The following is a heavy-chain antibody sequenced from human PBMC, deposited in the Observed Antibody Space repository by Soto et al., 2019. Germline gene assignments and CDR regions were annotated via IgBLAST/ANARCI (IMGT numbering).Heavy chain of an antibody. Sequence: SLRLSCAASGFTFSSYAMHWVRQAPGKGLEWVAVISYDGSNKYYADSVKGRFTISRDNSKNTLYLQMNSLRAEDTAVYYCASPSDYDFWSGYSSYFDYWGQGTLVTVSS. J-gene: IGHJ4*02. CDR2: ISYDGSNK. CDR3: ASPSDYDFWSGYSSYFDY. V-gene: IGHV3-30-3*01. D-gene: IGHD3-3*01. CDR1: GFTFSSYA.